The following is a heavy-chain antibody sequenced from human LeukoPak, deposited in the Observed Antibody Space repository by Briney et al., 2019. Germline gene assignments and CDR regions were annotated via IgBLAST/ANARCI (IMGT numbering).Heavy chain of an antibody. CDR2: IYHSGST. CDR3: ARGRLLDY. V-gene: IGHV4-34*01. Sequence: SETLSLTCAVYGGSFSGYYWSWIRQPPGKGLEWIGYIYHSGSTYYNPSLKSRVTISVDRSKNQVALKLSSVTAADTAVYYCARGRLLDYWGQGTLVTVSS. J-gene: IGHJ4*02. CDR1: GGSFSGYY.